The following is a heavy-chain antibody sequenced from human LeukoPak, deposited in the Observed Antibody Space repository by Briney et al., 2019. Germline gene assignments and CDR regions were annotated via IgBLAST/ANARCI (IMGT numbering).Heavy chain of an antibody. V-gene: IGHV4-59*08. CDR2: IYYSGSP. CDR1: GGSLSGSY. Sequence: SETLSLTRTVSGGSLSGSYWSWIRQPPGKGLEWIGFIYYSGSPNYNPSLKSRLTMSIDTSKNHFSLKLSSVTAADSAVYYCARRGAVYGDNGFDSWGQGALVTVSS. D-gene: IGHD4-23*01. J-gene: IGHJ4*02. CDR3: ARRGAVYGDNGFDS.